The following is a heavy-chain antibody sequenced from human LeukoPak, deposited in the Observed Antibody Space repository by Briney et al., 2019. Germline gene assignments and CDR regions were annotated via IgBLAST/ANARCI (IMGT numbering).Heavy chain of an antibody. J-gene: IGHJ4*02. CDR1: GGSVSSYY. D-gene: IGHD1-26*01. CDR3: ARWDSGSYFLDY. Sequence: SETLSLTCTVSGGSVSSYYWNWIRQPPGKGLEWIGYIHYSGSTNYNPSLKSRVTISVVTSKNQFSLKLNSVTAADTAVYYCARWDSGSYFLDYWGQGTLVTVSS. CDR2: IHYSGST. V-gene: IGHV4-59*02.